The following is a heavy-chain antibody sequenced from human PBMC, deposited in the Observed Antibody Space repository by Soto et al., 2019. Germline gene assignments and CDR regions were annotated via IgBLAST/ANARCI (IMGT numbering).Heavy chain of an antibody. CDR1: GYTFTSYG. D-gene: IGHD3-10*01. J-gene: IGHJ4*02. V-gene: IGHV1-18*01. CDR2: ISAYNGNT. Sequence: ASVKVSCKASGYTFTSYGISWVRQAPGQGLEWMGWISAYNGNTNYAQKLQGRVTMTTDASTSTAYMELRSLRSDDTAVYYCARDYGSGTSTGFDYWGQGTLVTVSS. CDR3: ARDYGSGTSTGFDY.